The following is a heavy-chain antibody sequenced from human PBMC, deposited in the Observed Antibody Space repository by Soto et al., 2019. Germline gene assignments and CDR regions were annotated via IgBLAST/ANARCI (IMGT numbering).Heavy chain of an antibody. D-gene: IGHD3-22*01. CDR3: AKDASMLLCYDSSGREYFQH. J-gene: IGHJ1*01. CDR2: ISGSGGST. CDR1: GFTFSSYA. V-gene: IGHV3-23*01. Sequence: EVQLLESGGGLVQPGGSLRLSCAASGFTFSSYAMSWVRQAPGKGLEWVSAISGSGGSTYYADSVKGRFTISRDNSKNPLYLQMHSLRAYETAVYYCAKDASMLLCYDSSGREYFQHWGQGTLVTVSS.